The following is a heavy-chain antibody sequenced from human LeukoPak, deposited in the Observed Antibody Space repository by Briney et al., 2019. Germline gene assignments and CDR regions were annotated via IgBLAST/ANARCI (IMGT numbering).Heavy chain of an antibody. V-gene: IGHV3-48*02. D-gene: IGHD4-17*01. J-gene: IGHJ4*02. Sequence: PGGSLRLSCVASGFTFSRYSMNWVRQAPGKGLEWISYISLVTSPISYADSVKGRFTISRDNAKNSLYLQMNSLRDEDTAVYYCARDRDYAFDYWGQGTLVTVSS. CDR1: GFTFSRYS. CDR3: ARDRDYAFDY. CDR2: ISLVTSPI.